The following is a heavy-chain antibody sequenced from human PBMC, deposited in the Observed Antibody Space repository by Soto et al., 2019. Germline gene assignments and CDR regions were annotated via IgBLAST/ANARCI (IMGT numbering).Heavy chain of an antibody. V-gene: IGHV4-34*01. J-gene: IGHJ6*02. CDR1: GGSFSGYY. CDR3: ARATVGSEPVSYYYYGMDV. Sequence: SETLSLTCAVYGGSFSGYYWSWIRQPPGKGLEWIGEINHSGSTNYNPSLKSRVTISVDTSKNQFSLKLSSVTAADTAVYYCARATVGSEPVSYYYYGMDVWGQGTTVTVSS. D-gene: IGHD4-17*01. CDR2: INHSGST.